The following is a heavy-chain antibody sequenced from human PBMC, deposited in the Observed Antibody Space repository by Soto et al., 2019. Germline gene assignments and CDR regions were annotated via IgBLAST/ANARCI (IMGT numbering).Heavy chain of an antibody. J-gene: IGHJ5*02. CDR1: GFTFSSYA. V-gene: IGHV3-23*01. Sequence: GSLRLSCAASGFTFSSYAMSWVRQAPGKGLEWVSAISGSGGSTYYADSVKGRFTISRDNSKNTLYLQMNSLRAEDTAVYYCARLGIAAAGTVDWFDPWGQGTLVTVSS. CDR2: ISGSGGST. D-gene: IGHD6-13*01. CDR3: ARLGIAAAGTVDWFDP.